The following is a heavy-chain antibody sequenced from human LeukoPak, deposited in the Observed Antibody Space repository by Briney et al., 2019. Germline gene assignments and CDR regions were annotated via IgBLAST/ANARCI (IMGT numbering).Heavy chain of an antibody. V-gene: IGHV3-23*01. CDR2: ISGTGDST. CDR3: AKNRGLFSGSYRYDAFDI. CDR1: GFTFSTYA. D-gene: IGHD1-26*01. Sequence: RGSPRLSCAASGFTFSTYAMSWVRQAPEKGLEWFSSISGTGDSTYYADSVKGRFTISGDNSENTLYLQMNTLRAEDTAVYYCAKNRGLFSGSYRYDAFDIRGQGTMVTVSS. J-gene: IGHJ3*02.